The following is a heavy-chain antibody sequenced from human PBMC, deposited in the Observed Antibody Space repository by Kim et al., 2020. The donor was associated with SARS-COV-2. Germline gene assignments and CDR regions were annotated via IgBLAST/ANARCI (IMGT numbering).Heavy chain of an antibody. D-gene: IGHD6-13*01. J-gene: IGHJ6*01. V-gene: IGHV4-34*01. CDR1: GETFSPNY. CDR2: VTYSGVT. Sequence: SETLSLTCAVYGETFSPNYWNWVRQAPGKGLEWIGEVTYSGVTSYNPSFKRRLTLSVDTAKNQFSLSLTSLTAADTAVYYCARGRPSQPQLIGLPHFYY. CDR3: ARGRPSQPQLIGLPHFYY.